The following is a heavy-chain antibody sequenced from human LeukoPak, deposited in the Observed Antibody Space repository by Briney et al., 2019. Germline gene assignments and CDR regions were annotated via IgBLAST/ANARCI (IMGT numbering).Heavy chain of an antibody. CDR2: INLNSGGT. J-gene: IGHJ4*02. D-gene: IGHD7-27*01. CDR3: ARAAGTGDVPVWDY. V-gene: IGHV1-2*02. Sequence: ASVNVSCKASGYTFTGYYMHWVRQAPGQGLEWMGWINLNSGGTNYAQKFQGRVTMNRDTSISTAYMELSRLRSDDTAVYYCARAAGTGDVPVWDYWGQGTLVTVSS. CDR1: GYTFTGYY.